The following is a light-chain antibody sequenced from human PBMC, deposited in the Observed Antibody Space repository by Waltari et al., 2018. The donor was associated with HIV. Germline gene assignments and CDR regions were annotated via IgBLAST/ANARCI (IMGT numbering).Light chain of an antibody. CDR1: DSDFVLYNF. CDR3: ASFTGDNTVI. Sequence: AVTQPASVSGLPGQSTTISCTGDDSDFVLYNFVSCYQQHSGKPPRLILYDVNSRAAVVFVRCSGSMCGNAASLTISGRRAEDEGHYYCASFTGDNTVIFGGGTEVTVL. V-gene: IGLV2-14*03. J-gene: IGLJ2*01. CDR2: DVN.